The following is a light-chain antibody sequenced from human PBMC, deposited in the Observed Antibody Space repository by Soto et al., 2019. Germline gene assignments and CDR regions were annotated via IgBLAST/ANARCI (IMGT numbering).Light chain of an antibody. Sequence: EIVMTQSPATLSVSPGDRATLSCRASESVSANLAWYQQKPGQAPSLLIIGASTRATGIPARFRGSGSGTEFTLTISSLQSEDLAVYYCQQYNNWPRTFGQGTKVEIK. V-gene: IGKV3-15*01. CDR3: QQYNNWPRT. CDR1: ESVSAN. J-gene: IGKJ1*01. CDR2: GAS.